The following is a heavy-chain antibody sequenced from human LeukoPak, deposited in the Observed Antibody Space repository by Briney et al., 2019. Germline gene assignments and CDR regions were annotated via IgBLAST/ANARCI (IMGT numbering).Heavy chain of an antibody. V-gene: IGHV3-7*01. Sequence: PGGSLRLSCAASGFSFSRAWMSWVRQAPGKGLEWVANINQDGREKYYVDSVKGRFTISRDNAKNSLFLQMNSLRAEDTALYYCASSTPYYYDTSGYHNPPHTDYWGQGTLVTVSS. J-gene: IGHJ4*02. CDR3: ASSTPYYYDTSGYHNPPHTDY. D-gene: IGHD3-22*01. CDR1: GFSFSRAW. CDR2: INQDGREK.